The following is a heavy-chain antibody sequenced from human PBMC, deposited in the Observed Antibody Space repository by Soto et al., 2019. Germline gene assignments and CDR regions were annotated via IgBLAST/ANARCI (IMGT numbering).Heavy chain of an antibody. Sequence: GGSLRLSCAASGFTFSSYAMHWVRQAPGKGLEWVAVISYDGSNKYYADSVKGRFTISRDNSKNTLYLQMNSLRAEDTAVYYCARSQRYSSSSGGMDVWGQGTTVTAP. CDR2: ISYDGSNK. CDR3: ARSQRYSSSSGGMDV. D-gene: IGHD6-6*01. CDR1: GFTFSSYA. V-gene: IGHV3-30-3*01. J-gene: IGHJ6*02.